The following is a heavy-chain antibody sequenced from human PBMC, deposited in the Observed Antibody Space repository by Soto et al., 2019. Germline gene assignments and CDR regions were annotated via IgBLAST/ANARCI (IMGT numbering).Heavy chain of an antibody. V-gene: IGHV5-51*01. Sequence: PGESLKISCKGSGYSFTSCWIGWVRQMPGKGLEWMGIIYPGDSDTRYSPSFQGQVTISADKSISTAYLQWSSLKASDTAMYYCARSVKDYYDSSGYYPPSIGMDVWGQGTTVTVSS. CDR1: GYSFTSCW. CDR2: IYPGDSDT. J-gene: IGHJ6*02. D-gene: IGHD3-22*01. CDR3: ARSVKDYYDSSGYYPPSIGMDV.